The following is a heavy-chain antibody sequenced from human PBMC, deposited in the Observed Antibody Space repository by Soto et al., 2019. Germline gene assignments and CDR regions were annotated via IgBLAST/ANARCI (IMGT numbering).Heavy chain of an antibody. J-gene: IGHJ4*02. CDR2: ISYDGSNK. Sequence: QVQLVESGGGVVQPGRSLRLSCAASGFTFSSYGMPWVRQAPGKGLEWVAVISYDGSNKSYADSVTGRFTISRDNSKNTLYLQMNSRRAEDTAVYYCAKTSGSGWTLDYWGQGTLVTVTS. CDR1: GFTFSSYG. CDR3: AKTSGSGWTLDY. V-gene: IGHV3-30*18. D-gene: IGHD6-19*01.